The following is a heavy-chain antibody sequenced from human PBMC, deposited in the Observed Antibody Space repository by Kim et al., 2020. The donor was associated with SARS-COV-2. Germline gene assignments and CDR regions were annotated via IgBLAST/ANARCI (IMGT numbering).Heavy chain of an antibody. CDR3: ARHGTTMVRGVIGFGFDY. V-gene: IGHV4-39*01. Sequence: SETLSLTCTVSGGSISSSSYYWSWIRQPPGKGLEWIGSIYYSGSTYYNPSLKSRVTISVDTSKNQFSLKLSSVTAADTAVYYCARHGTTMVRGVIGFGFDYWGQGTLVTVSS. CDR1: GGSISSSSYY. D-gene: IGHD3-10*01. CDR2: IYYSGST. J-gene: IGHJ4*02.